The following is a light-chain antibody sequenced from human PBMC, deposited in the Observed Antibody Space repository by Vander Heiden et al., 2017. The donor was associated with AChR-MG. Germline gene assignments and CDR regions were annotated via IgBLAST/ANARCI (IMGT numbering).Light chain of an antibody. Sequence: VLTQSPGTLSLSPGERATLSCRASQTVSSNFIAWYQQKSGRAPRLLIYGASSRATGIPDRFSGSGSGTDFTLTISRLEPEDFAAYYCQQYGYSPPYTFGPGTKV. J-gene: IGKJ2*01. CDR3: QQYGYSPPYT. V-gene: IGKV3-20*01. CDR2: GAS. CDR1: QTVSSNF.